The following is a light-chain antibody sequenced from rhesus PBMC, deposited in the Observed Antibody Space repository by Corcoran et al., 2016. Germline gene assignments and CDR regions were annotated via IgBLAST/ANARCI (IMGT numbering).Light chain of an antibody. V-gene: IGKV1-32*02. CDR1: QGISSY. Sequence: DIQMSQSPSSLSASVGDRVTITCRASQGISSYLNWYQQKPGKAHKLQIYYANSLASGVPSRFSGSGSGTDFTLTISSLQPEDFATYYCQQGNSNPYSFGQGTKVEIK. CDR2: YAN. CDR3: QQGNSNPYS. J-gene: IGKJ2*01.